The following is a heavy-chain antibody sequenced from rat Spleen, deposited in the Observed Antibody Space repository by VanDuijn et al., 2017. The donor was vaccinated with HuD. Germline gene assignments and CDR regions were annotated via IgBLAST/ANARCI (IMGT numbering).Heavy chain of an antibody. V-gene: IGHV3-3*01. J-gene: IGHJ3*01. Sequence: EVQLQESGPGLVKPSQSLSLTCSVTGHSIDSSYRWNWIRKFPGNKLEWMGYINSAGNTLYNPSLKSRISITRDTSKTQFFLQVNSVTTEDTATYYCATVGTRVSLFAYWGQGTLVTVSS. D-gene: IGHD1-4*01. CDR2: INSAGNT. CDR1: GHSIDSSYR. CDR3: ATVGTRVSLFAY.